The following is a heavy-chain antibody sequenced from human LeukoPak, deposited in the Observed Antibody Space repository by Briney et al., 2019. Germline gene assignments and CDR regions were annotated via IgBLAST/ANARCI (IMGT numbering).Heavy chain of an antibody. D-gene: IGHD3-22*01. CDR2: MNPNSGNT. V-gene: IGHV1-8*01. CDR1: GYTFTSYD. Sequence: ASVKVSCKASGYTFTSYDINWVRQATGQGLEWMGWMNPNSGNTGFAQKFQGRVTMTRDTSTSTAYMELSSLRSEDTAVYYCAAWPDTYYYDSSGYRKYDAFDIWGQGTMVTVSS. CDR3: AAWPDTYYYDSSGYRKYDAFDI. J-gene: IGHJ3*02.